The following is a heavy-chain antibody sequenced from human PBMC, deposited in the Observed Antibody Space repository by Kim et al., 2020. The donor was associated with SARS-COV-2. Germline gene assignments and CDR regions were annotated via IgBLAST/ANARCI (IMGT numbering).Heavy chain of an antibody. D-gene: IGHD6-19*01. Sequence: SQKFQGRVTITRDTSASTAYMELSSLRSEDTAVYYCARDIAVAVAGGLGYWGQGTLVTVSS. V-gene: IGHV1-3*01. J-gene: IGHJ4*02. CDR3: ARDIAVAVAGGLGY.